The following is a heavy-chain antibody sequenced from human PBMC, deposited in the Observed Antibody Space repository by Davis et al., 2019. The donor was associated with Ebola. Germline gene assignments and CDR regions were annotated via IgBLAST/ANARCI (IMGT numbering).Heavy chain of an antibody. CDR3: ARVAYGDYWRWFES. V-gene: IGHV3-74*01. CDR1: GFTFSRYW. CDR2: INIDGSTT. J-gene: IGHJ5*01. Sequence: GGSLKISCAASGFTFSRYWMHWVRQAPGTGLVWVSRINIDGSTTTYADSVKGRFTISRDNAKNTLYLQMNNLRAEDTAVYYCARVAYGDYWRWFESWGQGTLVTVSS. D-gene: IGHD4-17*01.